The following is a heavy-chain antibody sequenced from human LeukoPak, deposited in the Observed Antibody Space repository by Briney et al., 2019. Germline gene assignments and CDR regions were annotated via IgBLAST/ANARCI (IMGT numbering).Heavy chain of an antibody. CDR1: GGTFSSYA. V-gene: IGHV1-69*04. CDR3: ARCYGSGSYLGENWFDP. J-gene: IGHJ5*02. CDR2: IIPILGIA. D-gene: IGHD3-10*01. Sequence: SVKVSCKASGGTFSSYAISWVRQAPGQGLEWMGRIIPILGIANYAQKFQGRVTITADKSTSTAYMELSSLRSEDTAVYYCARCYGSGSYLGENWFDPWGQGTLVTVSS.